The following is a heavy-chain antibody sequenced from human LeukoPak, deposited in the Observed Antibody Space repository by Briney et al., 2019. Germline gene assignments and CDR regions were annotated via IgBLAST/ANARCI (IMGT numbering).Heavy chain of an antibody. CDR2: ISTYNGNT. D-gene: IGHD2-2*01. CDR3: AREYCSTTRCYMADY. Sequence: ASVKVSCKASGYTFTSYGLSWVRQAPGQGLEWMGWISTYNGNTNYAQKLQGRVTMTTDTSTSTAYMELRSLRSDDTAVYYCAREYCSTTRCYMADYWGQGTLVTVSS. CDR1: GYTFTSYG. V-gene: IGHV1-18*01. J-gene: IGHJ4*02.